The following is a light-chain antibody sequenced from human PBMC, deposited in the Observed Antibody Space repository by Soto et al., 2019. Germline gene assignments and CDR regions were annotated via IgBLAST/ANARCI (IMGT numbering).Light chain of an antibody. V-gene: IGKV1-27*01. Sequence: DFQMTQSPSSLSASVGDRVTITCRASQGFSNYLAWYQQKPGEVPKLLISGATTLQPGVPSRFSGTVYGTHFTLSISSLQPEDAATYYCQQYESPPPRFGPGTKVDIK. CDR2: GAT. CDR1: QGFSNY. CDR3: QQYESPPPR. J-gene: IGKJ3*01.